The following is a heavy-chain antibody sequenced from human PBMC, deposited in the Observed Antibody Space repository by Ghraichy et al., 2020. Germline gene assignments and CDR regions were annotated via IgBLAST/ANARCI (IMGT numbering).Heavy chain of an antibody. V-gene: IGHV3-74*01. CDR3: TRSYGGNGHAFNV. CDR2: INGDGSST. CDR1: GFTFSSHW. D-gene: IGHD4-23*01. J-gene: IGHJ3*01. Sequence: GESLNISCVASGFTFSSHWMHWVRQVPGKGLVWVSRINGDGSSTSYADSVKGRFTISRDNAKNTLYLQMNSLRAEDTAVYYCTRSYGGNGHAFNVWGQGTMITVSS.